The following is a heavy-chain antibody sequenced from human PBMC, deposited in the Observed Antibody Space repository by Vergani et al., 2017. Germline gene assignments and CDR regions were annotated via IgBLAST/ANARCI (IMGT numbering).Heavy chain of an antibody. CDR3: ARAVVRYFDWSLPRGYYFDY. CDR1: GGSISSGDYY. J-gene: IGHJ4*02. V-gene: IGHV4-31*03. CDR2: VYYSGNT. D-gene: IGHD3-9*01. Sequence: QVQLQESGPGLVKPSQTLSLTCSVSGGSISSGDYYWSWIRQHPGKGLEWIGYVYYSGNTYYNPSLKSRVTMSVDTSKNQFSLKLSSVTAADTAVYYCARAVVRYFDWSLPRGYYFDYWGQGTLVTVSS.